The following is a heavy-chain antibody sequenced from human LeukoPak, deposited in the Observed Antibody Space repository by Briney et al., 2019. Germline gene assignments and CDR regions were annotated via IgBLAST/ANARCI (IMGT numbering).Heavy chain of an antibody. J-gene: IGHJ4*02. Sequence: PGGSLRLSCAASGFTFSSYSTNWVRQAPGKGLEWVSYISSSSSTIYYADSVKGRFTISRDNAKNSLYLQMNSLRDEDTAVYYCARAPTVRGYSRYYWGQGTLVTVSS. CDR2: ISSSSSTI. CDR1: GFTFSSYS. V-gene: IGHV3-48*02. D-gene: IGHD5-18*01. CDR3: ARAPTVRGYSRYY.